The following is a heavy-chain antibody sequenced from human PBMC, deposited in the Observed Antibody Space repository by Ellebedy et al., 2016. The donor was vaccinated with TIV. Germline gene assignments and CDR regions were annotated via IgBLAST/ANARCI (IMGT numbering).Heavy chain of an antibody. V-gene: IGHV3-7*04. CDR2: IKDDGSEK. CDR1: GFTFSRDW. CDR3: ARGAVAGWEIFDY. D-gene: IGHD6-19*01. J-gene: IGHJ4*02. Sequence: GESLKISCAASGFTFSRDWMNWVRQAPGRGLEFVANIKDDGSEKYYVDSVKGRFTISRDNAKNSISLQMKSLRAEDTDVYYCARGAVAGWEIFDYWGQGTLVTVSS.